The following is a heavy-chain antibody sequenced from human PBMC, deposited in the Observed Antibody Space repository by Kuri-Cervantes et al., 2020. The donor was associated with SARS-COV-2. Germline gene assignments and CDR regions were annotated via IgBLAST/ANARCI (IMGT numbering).Heavy chain of an antibody. D-gene: IGHD2-2*01. V-gene: IGHV3-30*03. Sequence: GESLKISCAASGFTFSSYGMHWVRQAPGKGLEWVAVISYDGSNKYYADAVKGRFTISRDNSKNTLYLQMNSLRAEDTAVYYCARDRYCSSNSCYYYGMDVWGQGTTVTVSS. J-gene: IGHJ6*02. CDR3: ARDRYCSSNSCYYYGMDV. CDR2: ISYDGSNK. CDR1: GFTFSSYG.